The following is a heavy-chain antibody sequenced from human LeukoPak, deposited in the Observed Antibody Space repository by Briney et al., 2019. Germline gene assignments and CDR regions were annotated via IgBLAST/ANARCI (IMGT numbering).Heavy chain of an antibody. J-gene: IGHJ4*02. CDR3: ARDSGSGRPYYFDS. V-gene: IGHV3-21*01. CDR2: ISSSSSYI. Sequence: PGGSLRLSCAASRFPFSSYTMNWVRQAPGKGLEWVSSISSSSSYIYYADSVKGRFTISRDNAKNSLYLQTNSLRAEDTAVYYCARDSGSGRPYYFDSWGQGTLVTVSS. D-gene: IGHD3-10*01. CDR1: RFPFSSYT.